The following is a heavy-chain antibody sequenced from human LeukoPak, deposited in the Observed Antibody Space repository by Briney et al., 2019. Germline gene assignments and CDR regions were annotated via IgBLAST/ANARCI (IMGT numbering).Heavy chain of an antibody. D-gene: IGHD6-13*01. CDR3: AKERAAAGTVFSDAFDI. Sequence: ASVKVSRKASGYTFTGYNMHWVRPAPGQGVGRVGWINPNSGATNSAQKFQGRVPLTRETSISTAYMELSRLRTDDTAVYYCAKERAAAGTVFSDAFDIWGQGTMVTVSS. V-gene: IGHV1-2*02. J-gene: IGHJ3*02. CDR1: GYTFTGYN. CDR2: INPNSGAT.